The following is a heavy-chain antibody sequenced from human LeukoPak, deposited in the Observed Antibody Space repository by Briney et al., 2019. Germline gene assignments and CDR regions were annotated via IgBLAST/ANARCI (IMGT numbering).Heavy chain of an antibody. CDR2: IYYSGST. Sequence: PSETLSLTCTVSGGSISSYYWSWLRQPPGKGLEWIGYIYYSGSTNYNPSLKSRVTISVDTSKNQFSLRLSSVTAADTAGYYCARDEGGYGFEYWGQGTLDTVSS. D-gene: IGHD5-12*01. CDR3: ARDEGGYGFEY. J-gene: IGHJ4*02. V-gene: IGHV4-59*01. CDR1: GGSISSYY.